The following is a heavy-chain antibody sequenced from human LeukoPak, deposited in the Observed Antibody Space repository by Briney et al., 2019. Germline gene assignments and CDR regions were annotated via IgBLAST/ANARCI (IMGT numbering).Heavy chain of an antibody. CDR2: IYYSGST. D-gene: IGHD3-10*01. Sequence: PSETLSLTCTVSGGSISSYYWSWIRQPPGKGLEWLGYIYYSGSTNYNPSLKSRVTISVDTSKNQFSLKLSSVTAADTAVYYCARHVAFEVRGTGAFDIWGQGTMVTVSS. CDR3: ARHVAFEVRGTGAFDI. V-gene: IGHV4-59*08. CDR1: GGSISSYY. J-gene: IGHJ3*02.